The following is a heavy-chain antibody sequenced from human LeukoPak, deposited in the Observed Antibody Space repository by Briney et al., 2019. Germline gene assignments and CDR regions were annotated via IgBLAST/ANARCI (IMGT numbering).Heavy chain of an antibody. CDR3: ASADYGDYPYSY. CDR2: IYSGGST. CDR1: GFPFSNYA. D-gene: IGHD4-17*01. Sequence: GGSLRLSCAASGFPFSNYAMSWVRQAPGKGLEWVSVIYSGGSTYYADSVKGRFTISRDNSKNTLYLQMNSLRAEDTAVYYCASADYGDYPYSYWGQGTLVTVSS. J-gene: IGHJ4*02. V-gene: IGHV3-53*01.